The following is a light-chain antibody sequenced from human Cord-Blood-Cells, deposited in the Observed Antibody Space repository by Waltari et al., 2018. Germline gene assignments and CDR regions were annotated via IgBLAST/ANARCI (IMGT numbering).Light chain of an antibody. J-gene: IGLJ2*01. CDR2: RDS. V-gene: IGLV3-9*01. Sequence: SYELTQPLSVSVALGQTARITCGGNNIGSKNVHWYQQKPGQAPVLVIYRDSNRPSGIPARFSGPDAGNTATLTIGSAQAGDEADYYCQVWDSSTVVFGGGTKLTVL. CDR3: QVWDSSTVV. CDR1: NIGSKN.